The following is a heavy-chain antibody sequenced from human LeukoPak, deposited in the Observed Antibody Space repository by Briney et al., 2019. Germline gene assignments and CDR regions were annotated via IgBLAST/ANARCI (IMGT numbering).Heavy chain of an antibody. Sequence: GSLRLSCAASGVTLSSYAMSWARQAPGKGLEWIGYIYYSGSTNYNPSLKSRVTISVDTSKNQFSLKLSSVTAADTAVYYCARDLHGMDVWGQGTTVTVSS. CDR1: GVTLSSYA. J-gene: IGHJ6*02. V-gene: IGHV4-59*01. CDR3: ARDLHGMDV. CDR2: IYYSGST.